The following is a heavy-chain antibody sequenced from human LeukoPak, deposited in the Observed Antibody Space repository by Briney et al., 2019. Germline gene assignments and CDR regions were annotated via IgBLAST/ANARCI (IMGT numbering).Heavy chain of an antibody. D-gene: IGHD1-26*01. J-gene: IGHJ4*02. Sequence: GGSLRLTCAASGFTFSNCAMSWVRQAPGKGLEWVSGINLSGSSTYYADSVKGRFTISRDNSKNTLYLQMNSLRAEDTAVYYCAKDVWRYSGSYYDFDYWGQGTLVTVSS. CDR2: INLSGSST. CDR1: GFTFSNCA. V-gene: IGHV3-23*01. CDR3: AKDVWRYSGSYYDFDY.